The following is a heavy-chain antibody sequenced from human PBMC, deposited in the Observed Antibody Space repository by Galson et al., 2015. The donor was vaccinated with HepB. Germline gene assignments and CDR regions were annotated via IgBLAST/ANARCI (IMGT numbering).Heavy chain of an antibody. D-gene: IGHD3-16*01. CDR3: AGGDGPRSNNWFDP. V-gene: IGHV3-21*01. Sequence: SLRLSCAASGFTFSGYTMNWVRQAPGKGLEWVSSISSSSGYKNYADSVKGRFIISRDNAENSLYLQMNSLTAEDTAVYYCAGGDGPRSNNWFDPWGQGTVVTVSS. CDR2: ISSSSGYK. J-gene: IGHJ5*02. CDR1: GFTFSGYT.